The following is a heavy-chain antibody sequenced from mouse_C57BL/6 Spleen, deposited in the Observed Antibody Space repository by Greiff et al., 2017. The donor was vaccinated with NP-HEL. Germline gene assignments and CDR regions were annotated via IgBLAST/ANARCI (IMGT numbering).Heavy chain of an antibody. Sequence: EVMLVESGGDLVKPGGSLKLSCAASGFTFSSYGMSWVRQTPDKRLEWVATISSGGSYTYYPDSVKGRFTISRDNAKNTLYLQMSSLKSEDTAMYYCARDYDSHFDYWGQGTTLTVSS. V-gene: IGHV5-6*01. CDR1: GFTFSSYG. D-gene: IGHD2-4*01. CDR2: ISSGGSYT. J-gene: IGHJ2*01. CDR3: ARDYDSHFDY.